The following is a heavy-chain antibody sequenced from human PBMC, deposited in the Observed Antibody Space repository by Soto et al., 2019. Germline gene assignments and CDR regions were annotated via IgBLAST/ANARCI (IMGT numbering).Heavy chain of an antibody. CDR3: AKFVTTRVAAAGTKGPYYYGMDV. D-gene: IGHD6-13*01. J-gene: IGHJ6*02. CDR1: GFTFSSYA. CDR2: ISGSGGST. V-gene: IGHV3-23*01. Sequence: PGGSLRLSCAASGFTFSSYAMSWVRQAPGKGLEWVSAISGSGGSTYYADSVKGRFTISRDNSKNTLYLQMNSLRAEDTAVYYCAKFVTTRVAAAGTKGPYYYGMDVWGQGTTVTVSS.